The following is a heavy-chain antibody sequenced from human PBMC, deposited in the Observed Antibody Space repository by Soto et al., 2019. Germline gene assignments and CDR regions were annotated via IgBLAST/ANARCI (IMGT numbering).Heavy chain of an antibody. CDR2: IYWNDDK. V-gene: IGHV2-5*01. D-gene: IGHD3-22*01. CDR3: AHFSYYYDSSGYPGY. J-gene: IGHJ4*02. CDR1: GFSLSTSGVG. Sequence: SGPTLVNPTQTLTLTCTFSGFSLSTSGVGVGWIRQPPGKALEWLALIYWNDDKRYSPSLKSRLTITKDTSKNQVVLTMTNMDPVDTATYYCAHFSYYYDSSGYPGYWGKGTLGTASS.